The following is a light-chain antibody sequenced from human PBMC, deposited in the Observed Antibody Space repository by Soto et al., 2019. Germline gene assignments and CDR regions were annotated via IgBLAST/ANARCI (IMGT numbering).Light chain of an antibody. CDR1: ATDNHTYNH. V-gene: IGLV2-14*01. CDR3: CSYASGSTYV. CDR2: GVS. J-gene: IGLJ1*01. Sequence: QSVLTQPASGSGSPGQSITISCTGTATDNHTYNHLSWHLHHPGKSPRLLIYGVSNRPSGASDRFSGSKYDNTASLTISGLQAEDERDYYCCSYASGSTYVFGTGTKVTVL.